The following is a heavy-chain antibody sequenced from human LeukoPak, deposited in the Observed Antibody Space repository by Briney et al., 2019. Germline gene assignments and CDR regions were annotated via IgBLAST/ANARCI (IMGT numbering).Heavy chain of an antibody. V-gene: IGHV1-2*02. CDR2: INPNSGGT. J-gene: IGHJ4*02. CDR3: ARDLNYYGSGGYYNY. CDR1: GYTFTGYY. D-gene: IGHD3-10*01. Sequence: ASVKVSCKASGYTFTGYYMHWVRQAPGQGLEWMGWINPNSGGTNYAQKFQGRVTMTRDTSISTAYMELSRLRSDDTAVYYCARDLNYYGSGGYYNYWGQGTLVTVSS.